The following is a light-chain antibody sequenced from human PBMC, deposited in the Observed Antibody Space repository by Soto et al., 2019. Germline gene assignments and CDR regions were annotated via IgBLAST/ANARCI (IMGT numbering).Light chain of an antibody. J-gene: IGKJ5*01. CDR2: GAS. Sequence: EIVMTQSPATLSVSPGERATLSCRASQSISSNLAWYQQKPGQAPRLLIFGASTRATGIPARFSCSGSGTEFTLTISSLQSEDFAVYYCQQYNIWPPITFGQGTRLEIK. V-gene: IGKV3D-15*01. CDR1: QSISSN. CDR3: QQYNIWPPIT.